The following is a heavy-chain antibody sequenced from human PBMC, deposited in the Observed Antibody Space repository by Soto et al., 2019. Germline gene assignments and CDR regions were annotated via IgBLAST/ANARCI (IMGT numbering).Heavy chain of an antibody. D-gene: IGHD1-1*01. CDR1: GGSISSGDYY. Sequence: PSETLSLTCTVSGGSISSGDYYWSWIRQPPGKGLEWIGYIYYSGSTYYNPSLKSRVTISVDTSKNQFSLKLSSVTAADTAVYYCARDDTGMEYFDYWGQGTLVTVSS. CDR3: ARDDTGMEYFDY. V-gene: IGHV4-30-4*01. J-gene: IGHJ4*02. CDR2: IYYSGST.